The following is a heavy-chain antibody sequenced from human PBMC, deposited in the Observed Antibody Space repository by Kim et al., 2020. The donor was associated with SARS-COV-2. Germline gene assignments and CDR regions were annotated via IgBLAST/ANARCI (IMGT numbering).Heavy chain of an antibody. D-gene: IGHD6-6*01. CDR2: ISASGHTP. V-gene: IGHV3-11*01. Sequence: GGSLRLSCEASGFIFSADYMGWIRHVPGKGLEWVSSISASGHTPFYADSVKGRFTISRDNAKNSLYLQMNRLRVEDTAIYYCVRDQTIAARPYYFDSWGQGVPVTVTS. J-gene: IGHJ4*02. CDR3: VRDQTIAARPYYFDS. CDR1: GFIFSADY.